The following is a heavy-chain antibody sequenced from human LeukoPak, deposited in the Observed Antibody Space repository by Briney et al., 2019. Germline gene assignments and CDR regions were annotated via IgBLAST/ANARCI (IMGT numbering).Heavy chain of an antibody. CDR3: ARLQTYSGYENFDC. Sequence: PSETLSLTCAVYGGSFGDFYWSWIRQTPGKGLEWIGEINQSGSTNYNPSLKSRDTLAVDTSKNQFSLRLSSVTAADTAIYYCARLQTYSGYENFDCWGQGTLVTVSS. V-gene: IGHV4-34*01. D-gene: IGHD5-12*01. J-gene: IGHJ4*02. CDR1: GGSFGDFY. CDR2: INQSGST.